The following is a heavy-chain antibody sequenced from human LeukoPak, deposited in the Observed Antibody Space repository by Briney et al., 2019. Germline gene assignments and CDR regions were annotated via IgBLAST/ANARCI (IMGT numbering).Heavy chain of an antibody. CDR1: GFSFSGYD. Sequence: GGSLRLSCAASGFSFSGYDMSWVRQAPGKGLEWVSAISGSGGSTYYADSVKGWFTISRDNSKNTLYLQMNSLRAEDTAVFYCARDEGSGSYLDYWGQGTLVAVSS. CDR3: ARDEGSGSYLDY. V-gene: IGHV3-23*01. J-gene: IGHJ4*02. CDR2: ISGSGGST. D-gene: IGHD3-10*01.